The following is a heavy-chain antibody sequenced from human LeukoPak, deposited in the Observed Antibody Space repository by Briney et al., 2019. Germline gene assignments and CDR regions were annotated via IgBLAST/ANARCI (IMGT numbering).Heavy chain of an antibody. D-gene: IGHD4-17*01. Sequence: PGGSLRLSCEASGFTFSRYWMSWVRQAPGKGPEWVANIKQDASEKRYVESVRGRFTISRDNAKNSLSLEMNSLRAEDTAVYYCARYGDYDTFQYWGQGTLVTVSS. J-gene: IGHJ4*02. V-gene: IGHV3-7*03. CDR3: ARYGDYDTFQY. CDR2: IKQDASEK. CDR1: GFTFSRYW.